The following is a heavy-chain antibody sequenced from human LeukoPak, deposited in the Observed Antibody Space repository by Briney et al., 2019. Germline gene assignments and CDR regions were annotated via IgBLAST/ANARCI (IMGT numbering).Heavy chain of an antibody. CDR1: GYTFTGYY. V-gene: IGHV1-2*06. D-gene: IGHD5-12*01. J-gene: IGHJ3*01. CDR2: INPNSGDT. CDR3: GRVDSGHHYGPL. Sequence: ASVKVSCKASGYTFTGYYMHWVRQASRQGLEWMGRINPNSGDTNYAQKFQGRVTMTRDTSISTAYMELSRLRSDDTAVYYCGRVDSGHHYGPLWGQGTMVTVSS.